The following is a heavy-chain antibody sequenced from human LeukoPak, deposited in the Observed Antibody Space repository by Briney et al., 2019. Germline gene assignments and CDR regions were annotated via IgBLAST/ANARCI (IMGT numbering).Heavy chain of an antibody. CDR2: IRSKAYGGTT. V-gene: IGHV3-49*04. Sequence: GRSLRLSCTASGFTFGDYAMSWVRQAPGKGLEWVGFIRSKAYGGTTEYAASVKGRFTISRDDSKSIAYLQMNSLKTEDTAVYYCTSPYSSGWRGGGDYWGQGTLVTVSS. CDR3: TSPYSSGWRGGGDY. CDR1: GFTFGDYA. D-gene: IGHD6-19*01. J-gene: IGHJ4*02.